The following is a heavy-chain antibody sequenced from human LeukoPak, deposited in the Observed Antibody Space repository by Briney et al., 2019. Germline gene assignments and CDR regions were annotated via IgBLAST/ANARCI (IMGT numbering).Heavy chain of an antibody. CDR1: EFTFGDYA. Sequence: QPLRSLILSCTTSEFTFGDYAMRWARHAPRKGLEWVSFIRSKNFGEHTEYAASVKGRFNISRDESKSIAYLQMDSLKTEDTAVYYCIMSSHRYCSRTNCPLDYWGQGTQVTVSS. D-gene: IGHD2-2*01. J-gene: IGHJ4*02. V-gene: IGHV3-49*04. CDR2: IRSKNFGEHT. CDR3: IMSSHRYCSRTNCPLDY.